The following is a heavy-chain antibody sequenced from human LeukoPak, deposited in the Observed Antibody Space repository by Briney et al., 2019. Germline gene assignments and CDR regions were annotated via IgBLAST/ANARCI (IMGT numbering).Heavy chain of an antibody. Sequence: GGSLRLSCAASGFTFSSYAMSWVRQAPGKGLEWVSAISGSGGSTYYADSVKGRFTISRDNSKNTLYLQMNSLRAEDTAVYYCAKPFMALPTGYYFDYWGQGTLVTVSS. CDR2: ISGSGGST. D-gene: IGHD4/OR15-4a*01. J-gene: IGHJ4*02. V-gene: IGHV3-23*01. CDR1: GFTFSSYA. CDR3: AKPFMALPTGYYFDY.